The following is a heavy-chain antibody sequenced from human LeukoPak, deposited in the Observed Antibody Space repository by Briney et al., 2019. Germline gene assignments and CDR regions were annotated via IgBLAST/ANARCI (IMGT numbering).Heavy chain of an antibody. Sequence: AGGSLRLSCAASGFTFSSYSMNWVRQAPGKGLEWVSSISSSSSYIYYADSVKGRFTISRDNAKNSLYLQMNSLRAEDTAVYYCARDPYYGSGSYTLDYWGQGTLVTVSS. CDR1: GFTFSSYS. V-gene: IGHV3-21*01. D-gene: IGHD3-10*01. J-gene: IGHJ4*02. CDR3: ARDPYYGSGSYTLDY. CDR2: ISSSSSYI.